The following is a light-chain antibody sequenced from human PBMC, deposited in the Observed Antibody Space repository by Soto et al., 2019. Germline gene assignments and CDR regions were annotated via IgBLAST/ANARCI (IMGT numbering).Light chain of an antibody. Sequence: IVMTRSPASLSVSLGERAKVCCRAIQSVSSSYLAWYQQKPGQAPRLLIYGASSRATGIPDRFSGSGSGTDFTLTISRLEPEDFAVYYCQQYGSSPLITFGQGTRLEI. CDR3: QQYGSSPLIT. V-gene: IGKV3-20*01. CDR1: QSVSSSY. J-gene: IGKJ5*01. CDR2: GAS.